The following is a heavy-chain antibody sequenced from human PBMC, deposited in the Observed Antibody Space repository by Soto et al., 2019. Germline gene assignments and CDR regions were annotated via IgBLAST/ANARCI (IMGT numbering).Heavy chain of an antibody. CDR1: GGTFSSYT. J-gene: IGHJ5*02. D-gene: IGHD6-19*01. Sequence: QVQLVQSGAEVKKPGSSVKVSCKASGGTFSSYTISWVRQAPGQGLEWMGRIIPILGIANYAQKFQCRVTITADKSTSTAYMELSSLRSEDTAVYYCARVARFVPESEIAVAGWFDPWGQGTLVTVSS. V-gene: IGHV1-69*02. CDR2: IIPILGIA. CDR3: ARVARFVPESEIAVAGWFDP.